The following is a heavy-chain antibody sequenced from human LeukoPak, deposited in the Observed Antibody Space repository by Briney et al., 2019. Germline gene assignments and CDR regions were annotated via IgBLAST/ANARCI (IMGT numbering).Heavy chain of an antibody. CDR2: ISYDGSNK. CDR1: GFTFSSYG. D-gene: IGHD6-13*01. Sequence: PGGSLRLSCAASGFTFSSYGMHWVRQAPGKGLEWVAVISYDGSNKYYADSVKGRFTISRDNSKNTLYLQMNSLRAEDTAVYYCAKARDSSSWYDYWGQGTLVTVSS. CDR3: AKARDSSSWYDY. J-gene: IGHJ4*02. V-gene: IGHV3-30*18.